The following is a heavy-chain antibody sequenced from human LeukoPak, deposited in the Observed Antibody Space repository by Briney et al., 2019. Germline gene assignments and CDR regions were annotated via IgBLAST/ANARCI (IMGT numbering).Heavy chain of an antibody. CDR1: GFTFSSYA. CDR2: ITGRGDAA. V-gene: IGHV3-23*01. CDR3: AKGPRPDLSVLHTLER. Sequence: PGGSLTHSCAASGFTFSSYAMTWVRQAPGRGMEWVSTITGRGDAANDADSVKGRFTISRDNSKSSLYLQMNSLRVEDTAVYHCAKGPRPDLSVLHTLERWGQGVLVTVSS. D-gene: IGHD3-16*02. J-gene: IGHJ4*02.